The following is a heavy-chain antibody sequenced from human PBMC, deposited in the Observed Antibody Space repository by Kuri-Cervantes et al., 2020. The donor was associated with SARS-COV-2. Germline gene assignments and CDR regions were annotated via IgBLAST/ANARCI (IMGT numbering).Heavy chain of an antibody. D-gene: IGHD2-2*01. CDR1: GGTFSSYA. J-gene: IGHJ5*02. CDR2: IIPIFGTA. CDR3: ARGGSLVVPAANHWSDP. V-gene: IGHV1-69*13. Sequence: SVKVSCKASGGTFSSYAISWVRQAPGQGLEWMGRIIPIFGTANYAQKFQGRVTITADESTSTAYMELSSLRSEDTAVYYCARGGSLVVPAANHWSDPWGQGTLVTVSS.